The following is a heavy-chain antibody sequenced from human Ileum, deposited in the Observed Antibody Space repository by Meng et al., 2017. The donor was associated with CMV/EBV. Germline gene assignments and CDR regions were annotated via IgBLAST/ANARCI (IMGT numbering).Heavy chain of an antibody. CDR1: YD. D-gene: IGHD2-2*01. CDR2: ISGSGGST. Sequence: YDMSWVRQGPGKGLEWVSAISGSGGSTYYADSVKGRFTISRDNSKNTLYLQMNSLRAEDTAVYYCAKDSTAIVVVPAAIWAGWFDPWGQGTLVTVSS. J-gene: IGHJ5*02. CDR3: AKDSTAIVVVPAAIWAGWFDP. V-gene: IGHV3-23*01.